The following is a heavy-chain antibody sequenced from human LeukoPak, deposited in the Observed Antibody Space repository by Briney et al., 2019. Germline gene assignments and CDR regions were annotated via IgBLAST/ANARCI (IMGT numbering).Heavy chain of an antibody. Sequence: GGSLRLSCAASGFTFDDYSMHWVRQAPGKGLEWVSGVSWNSGSAGYADSVKGRFTISRDSAKNSLYLQMNSLRTEDTALYYCAKDRTYSAYAALDYWGQGTLVTVSS. J-gene: IGHJ4*02. CDR1: GFTFDDYS. D-gene: IGHD5-12*01. CDR3: AKDRTYSAYAALDY. V-gene: IGHV3-9*01. CDR2: VSWNSGSA.